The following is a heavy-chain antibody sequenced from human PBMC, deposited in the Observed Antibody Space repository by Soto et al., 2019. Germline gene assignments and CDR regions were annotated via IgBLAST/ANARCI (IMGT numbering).Heavy chain of an antibody. Sequence: SVKASCKASGGTFSSYAISWVRQAPGQGLEWMGGIIPIFGTANYAQKFQGRVTITADESTSTAYMELSSLRSEDTAVYYCARLGMKINPTSHSSECGWGQGTLVTVSS. D-gene: IGHD6-25*01. CDR2: IIPIFGTA. CDR3: ARLGMKINPTSHSSECG. V-gene: IGHV1-69*13. J-gene: IGHJ4*02. CDR1: GGTFSSYA.